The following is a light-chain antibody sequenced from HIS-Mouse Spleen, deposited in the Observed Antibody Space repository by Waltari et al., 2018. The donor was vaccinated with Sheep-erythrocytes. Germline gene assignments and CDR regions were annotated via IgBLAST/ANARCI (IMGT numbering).Light chain of an antibody. V-gene: IGLV2-23*01. CDR2: EGS. Sequence: QSALTQPASVSGSPGQSITISCTGTSSRFGSYTLVAWYQHHPGKAPKLMIYEGSKRPSGVSNRFSGSKSGNTASLTISGLQAEDEADYYCCSYAGSSTPWVFGGGTKLTVL. J-gene: IGLJ3*02. CDR1: SSRFGSYTL. CDR3: CSYAGSSTPWV.